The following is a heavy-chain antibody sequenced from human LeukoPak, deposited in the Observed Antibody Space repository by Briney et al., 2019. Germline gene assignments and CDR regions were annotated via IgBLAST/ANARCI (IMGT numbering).Heavy chain of an antibody. CDR1: GFTFSSYW. CDR2: IKQDGSEK. J-gene: IGHJ4*02. Sequence: GGSLGLSCAASGFTFSSYWMTWVRQVPGKGLEWVANIKQDGSEKNYVDAVKGRFTISRDNAKNSVYLQMNSLRSEDTAVYYCATQNDGGNWGQGTLVTVSS. CDR3: ATQNDGGN. D-gene: IGHD1-1*01. V-gene: IGHV3-7*03.